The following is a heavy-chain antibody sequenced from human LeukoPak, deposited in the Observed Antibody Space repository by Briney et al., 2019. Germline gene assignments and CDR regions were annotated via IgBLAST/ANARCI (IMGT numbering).Heavy chain of an antibody. Sequence: TGGSLRLSCAASGFTVSSNYMSWVRQAPGKGLEWVSVIYSGGSTYYADSVKGRFTISRDNSKNTLYLQMNSLRAEDTAVYYCARGYRSGWIDPFDIWGQGTMVTVSS. CDR1: GFTVSSNY. J-gene: IGHJ3*02. CDR3: ARGYRSGWIDPFDI. CDR2: IYSGGST. V-gene: IGHV3-66*01. D-gene: IGHD6-19*01.